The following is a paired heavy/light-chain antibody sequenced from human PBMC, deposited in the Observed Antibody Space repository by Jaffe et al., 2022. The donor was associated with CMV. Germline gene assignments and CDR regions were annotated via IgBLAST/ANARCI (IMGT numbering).Light chain of an antibody. Sequence: QVVLTQSPSASASLGASVKLTCIVSSQYKNYAIAWHQQQPEKGPRFLMKVHSDGSHTKGDGIPDRFSGSSSGPARFLTISSLQSEDEADYYCQTWGTGIQVFGGGTKLTVL. CDR1: SQYKNYA. CDR2: VHSDGSH. V-gene: IGLV4-69*01. CDR3: QTWGTGIQV. J-gene: IGLJ2*01.
Heavy chain of an antibody. Sequence: EVQLMESGGDLVQPGGSLRLSCAASGFTFSSYTMTWVRQAPGKGLEWVSAISGSDASTYYADSVKGRFTISRDNSKNTLFLQMNSLRVEDTALYYCAKDQGGDGYTSGWGSIAVWGQGTLVTVSS. CDR2: ISGSDAST. CDR1: GFTFSSYT. D-gene: IGHD6-19*01. CDR3: AKDQGGDGYTSGWGSIAV. J-gene: IGHJ4*02. V-gene: IGHV3-23*01.